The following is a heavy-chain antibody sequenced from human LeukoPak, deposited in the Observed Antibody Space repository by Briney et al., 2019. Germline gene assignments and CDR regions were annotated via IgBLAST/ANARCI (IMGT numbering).Heavy chain of an antibody. CDR1: GGSISSYY. CDR3: ARLDSSGYREDY. J-gene: IGHJ4*02. D-gene: IGHD3-22*01. CDR2: IYYSGST. V-gene: IGHV4-59*08. Sequence: PSETLSLTCTVSGGSISSYYWSWIRQPPGKGLEWIGYIYYSGSTNYIPSLKSRVTISVDTSKNQFSLKLSSVTAADLAVYYCARLDSSGYREDYWGQGTLVTVSS.